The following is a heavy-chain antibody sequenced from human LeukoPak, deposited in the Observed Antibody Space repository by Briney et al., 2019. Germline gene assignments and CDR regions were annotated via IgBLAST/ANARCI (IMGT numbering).Heavy chain of an antibody. CDR3: ARVTGYRIEDYFDY. D-gene: IGHD6-13*01. V-gene: IGHV4-59*01. J-gene: IGHJ4*02. CDR1: TGSLSNSY. CDR2: IYSSGST. Sequence: SETLSLTCTVSTGSLSNSYWNWIRQPPGKGLEWIGYIYSSGSTNYNPSLKSRVTISLDTSKNEFSLKLRSVTAADTAVYYCARVTGYRIEDYFDYWGQGTLVTVSS.